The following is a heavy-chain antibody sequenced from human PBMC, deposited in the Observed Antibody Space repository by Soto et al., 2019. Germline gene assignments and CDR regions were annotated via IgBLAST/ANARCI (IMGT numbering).Heavy chain of an antibody. D-gene: IGHD1-26*01. CDR3: AGGDGSYFY. V-gene: IGHV3-21*01. CDR1: GFTFSDYT. Sequence: PVGSLRLSCAASGFTFSDYTMNWVRQTPVKGLEWVSEVTGRSDYIYYADSVKGRFAISRDNAKNSLYLQMNSLRGEDTAIYYCAGGDGSYFYWGQGTLVTVS. CDR2: VTGRSDYI. J-gene: IGHJ4*02.